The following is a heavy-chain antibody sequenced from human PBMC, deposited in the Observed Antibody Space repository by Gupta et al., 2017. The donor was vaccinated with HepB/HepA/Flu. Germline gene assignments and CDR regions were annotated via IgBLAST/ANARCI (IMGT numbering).Heavy chain of an antibody. CDR3: TRISSLGPGYYYGMDV. CDR1: GFTFSGSA. D-gene: IGHD6-13*01. V-gene: IGHV3-73*01. CDR2: ITSKANSYAT. J-gene: IGHJ6*02. Sequence: EVQLVESGGGLVQHGGSLKLSCAACGFTFSGSAMTWVRQASGKGLEGVGRITSKANSYATAYAASVKGRFTISRDESKNTAYLQMNSLKTEDTAVYYCTRISSLGPGYYYGMDVWCQGTTVTVSS.